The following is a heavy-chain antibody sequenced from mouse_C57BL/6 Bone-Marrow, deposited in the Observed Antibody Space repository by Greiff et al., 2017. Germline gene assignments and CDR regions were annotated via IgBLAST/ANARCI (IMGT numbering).Heavy chain of an antibody. CDR1: GYAFSSYW. CDR2: IYPGDGDT. V-gene: IGHV1-80*01. J-gene: IGHJ1*03. Sequence: QVQLQQSGAELVKPGASVKISCKASGYAFSSYWMNWVKQRPGKGLEWIGQIYPGDGDTNYNGKLKGKATLTADKSSSTAYMQLSSLTSEDSAVYFCARFEGYGPYWYFDVWGTGTTVTVSS. D-gene: IGHD2-3*01. CDR3: ARFEGYGPYWYFDV.